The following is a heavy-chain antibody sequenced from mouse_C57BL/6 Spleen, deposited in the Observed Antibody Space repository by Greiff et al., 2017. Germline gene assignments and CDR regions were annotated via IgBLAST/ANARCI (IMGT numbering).Heavy chain of an antibody. CDR2: IYPADSET. V-gene: IGHV1-61*01. J-gene: IGHJ4*01. CDR1: GYTFTSYW. Sequence: QVQLQQPGAELVRPGSSVKLSCKASGYTFTSYWMDWVKQRPGQGLEWIGNIYPADSETHYNQKFKDKATLTVDKSSSTAYMQLSSQTSEDSAVYYCARGGPYYAMDYWGQGTSVTVSS. CDR3: ARGGPYYAMDY.